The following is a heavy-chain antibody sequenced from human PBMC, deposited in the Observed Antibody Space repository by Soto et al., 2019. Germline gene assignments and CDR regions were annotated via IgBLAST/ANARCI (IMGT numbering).Heavy chain of an antibody. CDR2: IYWDDDK. Sequence: QITLKESGPTLVKPTQTLTLTCTFSGFSLTTSGVGVGWIRQPPGKALECLALIYWDDDKRYSPSLKTRLTITKDTSKNQVVLTMTNMDPVDTATSYCAHLTRSSGSYHNWFDPWGQGTLVTVSS. CDR1: GFSLTTSGVG. D-gene: IGHD3-10*01. CDR3: AHLTRSSGSYHNWFDP. J-gene: IGHJ5*02. V-gene: IGHV2-5*02.